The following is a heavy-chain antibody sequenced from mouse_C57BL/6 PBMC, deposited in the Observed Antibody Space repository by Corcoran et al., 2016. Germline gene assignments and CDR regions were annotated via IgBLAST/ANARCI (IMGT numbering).Heavy chain of an antibody. CDR2: INPNNGGT. D-gene: IGHD3-1*01. J-gene: IGHJ3*01. CDR3: ARRGSGRGWFAY. CDR1: GYTFTDYY. V-gene: IGHV1-26*01. Sequence: EVQLQQSGPELVKPGASVKISCKASGYTFTDYYMNWVKQSHGKSLEWIGDINPNNGGTSYNQKFKGKATLTVDKSSSTAYMELRSLTSEDSAVYYCARRGSGRGWFAYWGQGTLVTVSA.